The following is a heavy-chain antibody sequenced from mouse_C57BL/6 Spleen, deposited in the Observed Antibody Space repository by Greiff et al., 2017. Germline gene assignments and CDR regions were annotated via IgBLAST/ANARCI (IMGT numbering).Heavy chain of an antibody. CDR3: TREGLGYGSSHWYFDV. CDR1: GYTFTDYE. D-gene: IGHD1-1*01. CDR2: IDPETGGT. V-gene: IGHV1-15*01. J-gene: IGHJ1*03. Sequence: QVQLQQSGAELVRPGASVTLSCKASGYTFTDYEMHWVKQTPVHGLEWIGAIDPETGGTAYNQKFKGKAILTADKSSSTAYMELRSLTSEDSAVYYCTREGLGYGSSHWYFDVWGTGTTVTVSS.